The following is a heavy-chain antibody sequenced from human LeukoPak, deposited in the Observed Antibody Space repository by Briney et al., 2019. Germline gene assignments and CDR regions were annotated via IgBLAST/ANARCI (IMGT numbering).Heavy chain of an antibody. CDR3: AKFRYSSSSYFDY. V-gene: IGHV3-23*01. Sequence: GGSLRLSCAASGFTFSSYAMSWVRQAPGKGLEWVSAISGSGGSTYYADPVKGRFTISRDNSKNTLYLQMNSLRAEDTAVYYCAKFRYSSSSYFDYWGQGTLVTVSS. D-gene: IGHD6-6*01. CDR1: GFTFSSYA. J-gene: IGHJ4*02. CDR2: ISGSGGST.